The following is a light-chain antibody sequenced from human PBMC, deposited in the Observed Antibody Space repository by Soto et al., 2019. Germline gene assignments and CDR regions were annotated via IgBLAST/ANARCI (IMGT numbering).Light chain of an antibody. CDR1: SSNIGAGYD. J-gene: IGLJ1*01. CDR2: GGS. Sequence: QSVLTQLPSVSGAPGQRVTISCTGSSSNIGAGYDVHWYQHQPGTAPKLLIYGGSSRPSGVPDRFSGSKSGTSASLAITGLQAEDEADYYCQSYDRSLSGTVFGTGTKDTVL. V-gene: IGLV1-40*01. CDR3: QSYDRSLSGTV.